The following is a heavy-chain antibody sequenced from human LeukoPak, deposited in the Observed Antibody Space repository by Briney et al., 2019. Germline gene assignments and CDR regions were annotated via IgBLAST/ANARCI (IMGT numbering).Heavy chain of an antibody. Sequence: PSQTLSLTCTVSGGSISSGGYYWSWIRQHPGKGLEWIGYIYYSGSTYYNPSLKSRVTISVDTSKNQFSLKLTSVSAADTAVYYCARDRPPDYYDSSGFFPVFDYWGQGTLVTVSS. CDR2: IYYSGST. CDR1: GGSISSGGYY. D-gene: IGHD3-22*01. CDR3: ARDRPPDYYDSSGFFPVFDY. V-gene: IGHV4-31*03. J-gene: IGHJ4*02.